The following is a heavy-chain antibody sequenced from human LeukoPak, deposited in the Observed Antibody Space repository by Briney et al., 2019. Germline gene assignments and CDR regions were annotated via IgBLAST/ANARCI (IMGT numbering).Heavy chain of an antibody. J-gene: IGHJ5*02. CDR2: ISYDGSNK. CDR1: GFTFSSYA. Sequence: GRSLRFSCAASGFTFSSYAMHWVRQAPGKGLEWVAVISYDGSNKYYADSVKGRFTISRDNSKNTLYLQMNSLRAEDTAVYYCAASEKAGYCSSTSCPPGPWGQGTLVTVSS. CDR3: AASEKAGYCSSTSCPPGP. V-gene: IGHV3-30*01. D-gene: IGHD2-2*01.